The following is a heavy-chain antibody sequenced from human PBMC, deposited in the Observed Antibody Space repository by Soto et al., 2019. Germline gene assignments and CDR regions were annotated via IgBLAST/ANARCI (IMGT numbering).Heavy chain of an antibody. V-gene: IGHV3-23*01. CDR3: AKRAVAGRNWYFDL. D-gene: IGHD6-19*01. CDR1: GFTFSTYT. Sequence: EVQLLESGGGLVQPGGSLRLSCAASGFTFSTYTMSWVRQAPGKGMECVSAISGTGGSSSYTDSVKGRFTISRDNSKNTPSLQMDSLRAEDTARYYCAKRAVAGRNWYFDLWGRGTLVTVSS. CDR2: ISGTGGSS. J-gene: IGHJ2*01.